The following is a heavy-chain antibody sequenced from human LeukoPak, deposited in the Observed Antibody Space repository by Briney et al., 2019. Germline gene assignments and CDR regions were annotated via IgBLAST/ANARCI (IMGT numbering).Heavy chain of an antibody. D-gene: IGHD5-18*01. CDR2: MNPNSGNT. CDR1: GYTFISYD. V-gene: IGHV1-8*03. J-gene: IGHJ6*03. Sequence: ASVKVSCKASGYTFISYDINWMRQATGQGLEWMGWMNPNSGNTGYAPKFQGRVTLTRNTSTSTAYMELSSLRSEDTAIYYCARRAMAYFYMDVWGEGTTVTVSS. CDR3: ARRAMAYFYMDV.